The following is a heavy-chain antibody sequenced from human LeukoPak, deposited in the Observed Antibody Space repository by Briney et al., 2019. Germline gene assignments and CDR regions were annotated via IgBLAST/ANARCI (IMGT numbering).Heavy chain of an antibody. CDR2: INPNSGGT. V-gene: IGHV1-2*02. J-gene: IGHJ4*02. D-gene: IGHD5-18*01. Sequence: ASVKVSCKASGYTFTGYYMHWVRQAPGQGLEWMGWINPNSGGTNYAQKFQGRVTMTRDTSISTAYMELSRLRSDDTAVYYCARDRKARGYSYALYWGQGTLVTVSS. CDR3: ARDRKARGYSYALY. CDR1: GYTFTGYY.